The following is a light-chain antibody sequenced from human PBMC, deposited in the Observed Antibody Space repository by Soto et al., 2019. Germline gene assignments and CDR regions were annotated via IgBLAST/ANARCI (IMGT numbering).Light chain of an antibody. CDR2: DNN. V-gene: IGLV1-51*01. Sequence: QSVLTQPPSVSAAPGQKVTISCSGSSSNIGNNYVSWYQQLPGTAPKLLIYDNNKRPSGIPDRFSGSKSGTSATLGITGPQTGDEADYYCGTWDSSLSAVVFGGGNKLTVL. CDR3: GTWDSSLSAVV. J-gene: IGLJ2*01. CDR1: SSNIGNNY.